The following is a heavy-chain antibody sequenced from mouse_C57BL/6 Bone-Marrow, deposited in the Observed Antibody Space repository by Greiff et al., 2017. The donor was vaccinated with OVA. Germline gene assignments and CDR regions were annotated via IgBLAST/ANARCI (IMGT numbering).Heavy chain of an antibody. Sequence: VQLQQPGAELVMPGASVKLSCKASGYTFTSYWMHWVKQGPGQGLEWIGEIDPSDSYTNYNQKFKGKSTLTVDKSSSTAYMQLSSLTSEDSAVYYCAREDYYGSSYGLWYFDVWGTGTTVTVSS. V-gene: IGHV1-69*01. D-gene: IGHD1-1*01. CDR2: IDPSDSYT. J-gene: IGHJ1*03. CDR1: GYTFTSYW. CDR3: AREDYYGSSYGLWYFDV.